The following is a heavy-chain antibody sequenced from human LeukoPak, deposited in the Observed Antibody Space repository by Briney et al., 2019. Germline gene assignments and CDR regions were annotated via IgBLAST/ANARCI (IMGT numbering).Heavy chain of an antibody. CDR1: GLSFSDYA. D-gene: IGHD3-10*01. CDR3: ARDRVRYYYYYGMDV. V-gene: IGHV3-30-3*01. J-gene: IGHJ6*02. CDR2: ISYDGGTK. Sequence: GGSLRLSCTASGLSFSDYAVHWVRQAPGKGLEWVAVISYDGGTKYYADSVKGRFTISRDNSKSTLYLQMNSLRAEDTAVYYCARDRVRYYYYYGMDVWGQGTTVTVSS.